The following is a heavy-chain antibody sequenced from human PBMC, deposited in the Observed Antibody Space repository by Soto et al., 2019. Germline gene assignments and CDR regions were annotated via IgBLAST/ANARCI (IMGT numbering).Heavy chain of an antibody. V-gene: IGHV3-30*03. CDR1: GFTFSSYG. CDR3: ATKPGGY. D-gene: IGHD2-15*01. CDR2: ISYDGSNK. J-gene: IGHJ4*02. Sequence: PGGSLRLSCAASGFTFSSYGMHWVRQAPGKGLEWVAVISYDGSNKYYADSVKGRFTISRDNSKNTLYLQMNSLRAEDTAVYYCATKPGGYWGQGTLVTVSS.